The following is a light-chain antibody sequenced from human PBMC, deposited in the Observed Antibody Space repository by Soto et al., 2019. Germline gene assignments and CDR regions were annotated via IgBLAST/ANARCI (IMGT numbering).Light chain of an antibody. CDR2: GAS. Sequence: EIVLTQSPGTLSLSPGERATLFCRASQSVRSSYLAWYQHKPGQAPRLLIYGASSRATGIPDRFSGSGSGTDFTLTISRLEPEDFAVYYCQQYGRSPFTFGQGTKLQIK. CDR3: QQYGRSPFT. CDR1: QSVRSSY. J-gene: IGKJ2*01. V-gene: IGKV3-20*01.